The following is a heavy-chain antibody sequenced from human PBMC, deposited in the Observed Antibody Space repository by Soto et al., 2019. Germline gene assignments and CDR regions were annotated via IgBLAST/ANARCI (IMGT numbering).Heavy chain of an antibody. CDR2: IYPGDSDT. CDR3: ARPGYCSGGSCYTTRFAFDI. D-gene: IGHD2-15*01. J-gene: IGHJ3*02. V-gene: IGHV5-51*01. Sequence: GESLKISCKGSGYSFTSYWIGWVRQMPGKGLEWMGIIYPGDSDTRYSPSFQGQVTISADKSISTAYLQWSSLKASDTAMYYCARPGYCSGGSCYTTRFAFDIWGQGTMVTVSS. CDR1: GYSFTSYW.